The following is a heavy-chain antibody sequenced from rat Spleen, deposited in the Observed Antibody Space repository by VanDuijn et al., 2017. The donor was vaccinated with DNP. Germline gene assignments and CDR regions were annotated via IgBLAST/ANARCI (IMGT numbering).Heavy chain of an antibody. CDR2: MSPTTRSS. Sequence: EVQLVESVGGLVQPGRSLKLSCAASGFTFSNYGMAWVRQAPSKGLEWVACMSPTTRSSYYRDSVRGRFTVSRDDSTSTLYLQMDSLRSEDTATYYCTRGGTYYFDYWGQGVLVTVSS. D-gene: IGHD4-3*01. CDR3: TRGGTYYFDY. CDR1: GFTFSNYG. V-gene: IGHV5-27*01. J-gene: IGHJ2*01.